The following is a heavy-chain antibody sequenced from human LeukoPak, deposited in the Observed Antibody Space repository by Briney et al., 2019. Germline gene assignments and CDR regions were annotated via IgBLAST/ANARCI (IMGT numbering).Heavy chain of an antibody. V-gene: IGHV3-53*01. CDR3: ATGVTTGHDAFDI. Sequence: PGGSLRLSCAASGFSVSINYMSWVRQAPGKGLEWVSLIYGGGNTYYADSVKGRFTISRDNSKNTLYLQTDSLRAEDTAVYYCATGVTTGHDAFDIWGQGTMVTVSS. CDR1: GFSVSINY. J-gene: IGHJ3*02. CDR2: IYGGGNT. D-gene: IGHD4-11*01.